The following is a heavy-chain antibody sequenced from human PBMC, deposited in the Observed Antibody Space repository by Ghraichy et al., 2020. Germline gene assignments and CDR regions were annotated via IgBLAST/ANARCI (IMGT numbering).Heavy chain of an antibody. CDR2: IYHSGST. D-gene: IGHD2-15*01. CDR3: ARRYCSGGSCYERGGYYYYYYGMDV. CDR1: GGSISSSNW. Sequence: SETLSLTCAVSGGSISSSNWWSWVRQPPGKGLEWIGEIYHSGSTNYNPSLKSRVTISVDKSKNQFSLKLSSVTAADTAVYYCARRYCSGGSCYERGGYYYYYYGMDVWGQGTTVTVSS. V-gene: IGHV4-4*02. J-gene: IGHJ6*02.